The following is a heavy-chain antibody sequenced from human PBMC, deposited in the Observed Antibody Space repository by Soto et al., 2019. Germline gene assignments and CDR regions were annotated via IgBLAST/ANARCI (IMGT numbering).Heavy chain of an antibody. J-gene: IGHJ4*02. V-gene: IGHV4-34*01. CDR1: GGSFSGYY. D-gene: IGHD3-3*01. CDR2: INHSGST. CDR3: TRGAGFTIFGVVIDDY. Sequence: SETLSLTCAVYGGSFSGYYWSWIRQPPGKGLEWIGEINHSGSTNYNPSLKSRVTISVDTSKNQFSLKLCSVTAADTAEYYGTRGAGFTIFGVVIDDYGGQGILVAVS.